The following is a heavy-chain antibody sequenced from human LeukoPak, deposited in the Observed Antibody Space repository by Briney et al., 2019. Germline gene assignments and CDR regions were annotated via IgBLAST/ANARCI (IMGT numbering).Heavy chain of an antibody. D-gene: IGHD2-2*01. Sequence: GGSLRLSCAASGFTFSSYGMHWVRQAPGKGLEWVAVIWYDGSNKYYADSVKGRFTISRDNSKNTLYLQMNSLRAEDTAVCYCARGIVVVPAALDAFDIWGQGTMVTISS. CDR1: GFTFSSYG. V-gene: IGHV3-33*01. CDR3: ARGIVVVPAALDAFDI. J-gene: IGHJ3*02. CDR2: IWYDGSNK.